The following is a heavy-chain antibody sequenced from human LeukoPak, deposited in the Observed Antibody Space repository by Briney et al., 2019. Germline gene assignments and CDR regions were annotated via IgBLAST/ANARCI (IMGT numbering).Heavy chain of an antibody. J-gene: IGHJ4*02. V-gene: IGHV1-69*13. CDR3: AREGIAAAGKYYFDY. Sequence: ASVTVSFRASGGTFSSYAISWVRQAPGQGLEWMGGIIPIFGTANYAQKFQGRVTITADESTSTAYMELSSLRSEDTAVYYCAREGIAAAGKYYFDYWGQGTLVTVSS. CDR2: IIPIFGTA. D-gene: IGHD6-13*01. CDR1: GGTFSSYA.